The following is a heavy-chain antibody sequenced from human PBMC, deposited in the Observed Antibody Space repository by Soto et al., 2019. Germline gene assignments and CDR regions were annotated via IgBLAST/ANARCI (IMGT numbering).Heavy chain of an antibody. V-gene: IGHV1-18*01. CDR3: ARDLGYCSSGTCLRDWFDA. CDR2: VSGDNGNT. CDR1: GYTFSSHG. J-gene: IGHJ5*02. D-gene: IGHD2-15*01. Sequence: QVQLVQSGAEVKKPGTSVKVSCTASGYTFSSHGISWVRQAPGQGLQWIGWVSGDNGNTKYAQSLQGRVTMTTDTCPNTGYMELRSLRSDDTPAFYCARDLGYCSSGTCLRDWFDACGQGNLVIVSS.